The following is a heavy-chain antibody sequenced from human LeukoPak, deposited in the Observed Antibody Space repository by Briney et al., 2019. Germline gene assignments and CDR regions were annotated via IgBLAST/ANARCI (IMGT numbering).Heavy chain of an antibody. Sequence: SETLSLTCAVYGGSFSGYYWSWIRQPPGKGLEWIGEINHSGSTNYNPSLKSRVTISVDTSKNQFSLKLSSVTAADTAVYYCARGRSTSCLDYWGQGTLVPVPS. D-gene: IGHD2-2*01. V-gene: IGHV4-34*01. J-gene: IGHJ4*02. CDR2: INHSGST. CDR1: GGSFSGYY. CDR3: ARGRSTSCLDY.